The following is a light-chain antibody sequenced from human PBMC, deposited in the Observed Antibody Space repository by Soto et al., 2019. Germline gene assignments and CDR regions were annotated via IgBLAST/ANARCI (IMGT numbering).Light chain of an antibody. Sequence: QAVVTQPASVSGSPGQSITISCTGTNSDVGAYNYVSWYQHHPGKAPKLMISDVSNRPSGVSNRFSGSKSGNTASLTISGLQAEDEADYYCSSYTTISTRVFGGGTKLTVL. J-gene: IGLJ2*01. CDR1: NSDVGAYNY. CDR3: SSYTTISTRV. CDR2: DVS. V-gene: IGLV2-14*03.